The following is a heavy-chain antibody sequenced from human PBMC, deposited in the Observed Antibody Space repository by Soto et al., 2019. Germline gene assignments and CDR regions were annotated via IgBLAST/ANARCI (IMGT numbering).Heavy chain of an antibody. CDR2: ISAYNGNT. CDR1: GYTFTSYG. J-gene: IGHJ6*02. CDR3: ARIGLYSSSWYYYYYGMDV. Sequence: QVQLVQSGAEVKKPGASVKVSCKASGYTFTSYGISWVRQAPGQGLEWMGWISAYNGNTNYAQKLQGRGTMTTDTSTSTAYMELRSLRSDDTAVYYCARIGLYSSSWYYYYYGMDVWGQGTTVTVSS. D-gene: IGHD6-13*01. V-gene: IGHV1-18*01.